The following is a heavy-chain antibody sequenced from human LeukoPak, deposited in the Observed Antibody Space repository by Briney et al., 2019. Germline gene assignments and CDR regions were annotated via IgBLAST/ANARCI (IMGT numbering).Heavy chain of an antibody. CDR3: ARAAWTAVDY. V-gene: IGHV4-39*07. CDR2: IYHSGST. Sequence: SETLSLTCTVSGVSISRTTYYWGWIRQPPGKGLEWIGSIYHSGSTYYNPSLKSRVTISVDTSKNQFSLKLSSVTAADTAVYYCARAAWTAVDYWGQGTLVTVSS. CDR1: GVSISRTTYY. D-gene: IGHD6-19*01. J-gene: IGHJ4*02.